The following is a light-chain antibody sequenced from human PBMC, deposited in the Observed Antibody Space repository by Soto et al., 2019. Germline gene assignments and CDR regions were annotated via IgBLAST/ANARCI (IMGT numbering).Light chain of an antibody. V-gene: IGLV2-14*01. CDR1: SSDVGGYNY. CDR3: SSYTTISTLEV. Sequence: QSVLTQPASVSGSPGQSITISCTGTSSDVGGYNYVSWYQQHPGKAPKLMIYEVSNRPSGVSNRFSGSKSGNTASLTISGLQAEDEADYYCSSYTTISTLEVFGGGTKLPVL. CDR2: EVS. J-gene: IGLJ3*02.